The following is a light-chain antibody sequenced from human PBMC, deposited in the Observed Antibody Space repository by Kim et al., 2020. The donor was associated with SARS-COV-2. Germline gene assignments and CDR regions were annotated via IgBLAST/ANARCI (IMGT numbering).Light chain of an antibody. J-gene: IGLJ3*02. Sequence: QSALTQPASVSGSPGQSITISCTGTSSDVGGYNYVSWNQQHPGNAPKLLIYDVSKRPSGVSDRFSGSKSGNTASLTISGLQAEDESDYYCSSYTSSSTFVFGGGTQLTVL. CDR2: DVS. CDR1: SSDVGGYNY. V-gene: IGLV2-14*01. CDR3: SSYTSSSTFV.